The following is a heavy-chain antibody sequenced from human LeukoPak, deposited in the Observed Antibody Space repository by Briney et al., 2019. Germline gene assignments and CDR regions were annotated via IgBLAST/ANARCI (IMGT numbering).Heavy chain of an antibody. Sequence: GGSLRLSCAAAGFTFSSYAMHWVRQAPGKGLEWVAVISYDGSNKYYADSVKGRFTISRDNSKNTLYLQMNSLRAEDTAVYYCARDLHPGIAVAGTWYWGQGTLVTVSS. J-gene: IGHJ4*02. CDR2: ISYDGSNK. CDR1: GFTFSSYA. D-gene: IGHD6-19*01. CDR3: ARDLHPGIAVAGTWY. V-gene: IGHV3-30-3*01.